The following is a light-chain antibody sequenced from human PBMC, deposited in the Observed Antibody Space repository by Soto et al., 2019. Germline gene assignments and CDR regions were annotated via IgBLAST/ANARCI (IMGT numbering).Light chain of an antibody. V-gene: IGLV2-8*01. CDR3: SSHAGSINVA. CDR2: EVS. CDR1: SSDVGGYNY. Sequence: QSALTQPPSASGSPGQSVTISCTGSSSDVGGYNYVSWYQQHPGKAPKLMIYEVSKRPSVVPDRFSGSKSGNTASLTVSGLQAEDEADYYCSSHAGSINVAFGGGTKLTVL. J-gene: IGLJ2*01.